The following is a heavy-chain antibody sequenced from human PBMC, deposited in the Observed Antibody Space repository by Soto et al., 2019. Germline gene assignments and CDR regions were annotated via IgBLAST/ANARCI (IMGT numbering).Heavy chain of an antibody. CDR2: IWYDGSNK. CDR3: ARVTYLAYTSSYCFDT. Sequence: GGSLRLSCAASGFTFSSYGMHWVRQAPGKGLEWVAVIWYDGSNKYYADSVKGRFTISRDNSKNTLYLQMNSLRAEDTAVSYRARVTYLAYTSSYCFDTWGQGTLVTVSS. J-gene: IGHJ5*02. V-gene: IGHV3-33*01. CDR1: GFTFSSYG. D-gene: IGHD6-13*01.